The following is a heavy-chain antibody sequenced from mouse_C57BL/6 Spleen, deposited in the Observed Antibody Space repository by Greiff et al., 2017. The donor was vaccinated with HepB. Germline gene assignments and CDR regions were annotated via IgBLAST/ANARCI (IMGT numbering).Heavy chain of an antibody. CDR2: IHPSDSDT. CDR1: GYTFTSYW. D-gene: IGHD1-1*01. J-gene: IGHJ3*01. Sequence: QVQLKQPGAELVKPGASVKVSCKASGYTFTSYWMHWVKQRPGQGLEWIGRIHPSDSDTNYNQKFKGKATLTVDKSSSTAYMQLSSLTSEDSAVYYCAITCGSSSWFAYWGQGTLVTVSA. V-gene: IGHV1-74*01. CDR3: AITCGSSSWFAY.